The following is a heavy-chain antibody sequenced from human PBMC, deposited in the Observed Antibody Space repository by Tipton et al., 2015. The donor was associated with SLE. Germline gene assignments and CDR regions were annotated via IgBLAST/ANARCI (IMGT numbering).Heavy chain of an antibody. CDR3: ARDRFGELWGN. CDR1: GFTFSSYT. V-gene: IGHV1-69*04. D-gene: IGHD3-10*01. Sequence: SCAASGFTFSSYTISWVRQAPGQGLEWMGRIIPILGIANYAQKFQGRVTITADKSTSTAYMELSSLRSEDTAVYYCARDRFGELWGNWGQGTLVTVSS. J-gene: IGHJ4*02. CDR2: IIPILGIA.